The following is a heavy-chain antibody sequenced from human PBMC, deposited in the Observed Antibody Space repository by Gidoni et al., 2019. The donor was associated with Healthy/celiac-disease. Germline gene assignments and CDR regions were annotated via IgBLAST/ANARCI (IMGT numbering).Heavy chain of an antibody. D-gene: IGHD4-17*01. CDR1: GVTFSSYV. J-gene: IGHJ4*02. CDR3: AKDRSDYGDYVGY. Sequence: QVQLVESGGGVVQPGRALRLSCAASGVTFSSYVMHWVSQAPGKGLEWVAVIAYDGSNKYYADSGKGRFTISRDNSKNTLYLQMNSLRAEDTAVYYCAKDRSDYGDYVGYWGQGTLVTVSS. V-gene: IGHV3-30*18. CDR2: IAYDGSNK.